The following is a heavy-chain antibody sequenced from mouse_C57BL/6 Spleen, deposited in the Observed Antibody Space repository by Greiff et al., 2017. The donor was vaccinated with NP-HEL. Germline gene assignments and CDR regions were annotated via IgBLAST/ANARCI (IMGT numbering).Heavy chain of an antibody. Sequence: QVQLQQPGAELVRPGTSVKLSCKASGYTFTSYWMHWVKQRPGQGLEWIGVIYPSDSYTNYNQKFKGKATLTVDTSSSPAYMQLSSLTSEDSAVYYCARSVTTDWYFDVWGTGTTVTVSS. CDR1: GYTFTSYW. D-gene: IGHD1-1*01. CDR2: IYPSDSYT. CDR3: ARSVTTDWYFDV. V-gene: IGHV1-59*01. J-gene: IGHJ1*03.